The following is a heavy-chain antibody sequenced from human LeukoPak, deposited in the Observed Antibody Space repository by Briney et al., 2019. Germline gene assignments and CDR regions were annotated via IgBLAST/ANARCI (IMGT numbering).Heavy chain of an antibody. Sequence: HTGGSLRLSCAASGFTFDDYAMHWVRQAPGKGLEGVSGISWNSGSIGYADSVRGRFTISRDNAKNSLYLQMNSLRAEDTALYYCATLIGVTTFGVALDVWGKGTTVTVSS. J-gene: IGHJ6*04. CDR2: ISWNSGSI. CDR3: ATLIGVTTFGVALDV. V-gene: IGHV3-9*01. D-gene: IGHD3-3*01. CDR1: GFTFDDYA.